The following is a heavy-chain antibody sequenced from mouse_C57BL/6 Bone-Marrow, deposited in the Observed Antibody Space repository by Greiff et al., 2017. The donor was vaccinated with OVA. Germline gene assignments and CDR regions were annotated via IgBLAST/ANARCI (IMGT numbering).Heavy chain of an antibody. V-gene: IGHV3-6*01. Sequence: EVKLQESGPGLVKPSQSLSLTCSVTGYSITSGYYWNWIRQFPGNKLEWMGYISYDGSNNYNPSLKNRISITRDTSKNQFFLKLNSVTTEDTATYYCAKFPYYYGSSFRYFDVWGTGTTVTVSS. CDR2: ISYDGSN. J-gene: IGHJ1*03. D-gene: IGHD1-1*01. CDR1: GYSITSGYY. CDR3: AKFPYYYGSSFRYFDV.